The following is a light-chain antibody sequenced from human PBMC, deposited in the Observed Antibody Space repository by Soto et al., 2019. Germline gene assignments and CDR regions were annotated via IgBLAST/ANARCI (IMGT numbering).Light chain of an antibody. CDR1: QSISSY. CDR3: QQSYSAPRT. Sequence: DIQMTQSPSSLSASVGDRVTITCRASQSISSYFNWYQQKPGKAPKLLIYAASSLQSGVPSRFSGSGSGTDFTLTINSLQPEDFATYYCQQSYSAPRTFGQGTKVEIK. J-gene: IGKJ1*01. V-gene: IGKV1-39*01. CDR2: AAS.